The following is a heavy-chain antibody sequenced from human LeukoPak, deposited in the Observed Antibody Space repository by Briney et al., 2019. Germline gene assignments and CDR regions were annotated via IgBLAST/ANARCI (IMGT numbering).Heavy chain of an antibody. V-gene: IGHV5-51*01. CDR3: ARPNTTSPEDAFDI. CDR1: GYSFTTSW. Sequence: GESLKISCKASGYSFTTSWIGWVRLMPGKGLEWMGIIQPGHSETIYNPSFQGQVTISADRSINTAYLQWSSLRASDTAMYYCARPNTTSPEDAFDIWGQGTVVTVSS. CDR2: IQPGHSET. D-gene: IGHD1-1*01. J-gene: IGHJ3*02.